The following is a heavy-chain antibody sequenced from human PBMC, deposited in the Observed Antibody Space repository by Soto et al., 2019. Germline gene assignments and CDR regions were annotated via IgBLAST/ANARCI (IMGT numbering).Heavy chain of an antibody. V-gene: IGHV1-18*01. CDR2: ISAYNGNT. Sequence: GASVKVSCKASGYTFTSYGISWVRQAPGQGLEWMGWISAYNGNTNYAQKLQGRVTMTTDTSTSTAYMELRSLRSDDTAVYYCARDGEWLVRDYYYYYGMDVWGQGTTVTVSS. CDR3: ARDGEWLVRDYYYYYGMDV. CDR1: GYTFTSYG. J-gene: IGHJ6*02. D-gene: IGHD6-19*01.